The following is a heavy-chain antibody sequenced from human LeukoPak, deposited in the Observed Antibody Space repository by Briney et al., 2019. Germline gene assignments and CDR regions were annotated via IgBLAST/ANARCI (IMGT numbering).Heavy chain of an antibody. CDR1: GYTFTSYG. V-gene: IGHV1-18*01. CDR2: ISAYNGNT. CDR3: ARDITIFESGFDP. Sequence: ASVKVSCKASGYTFTSYGISWVRQAPGQGLEWMGWISAYNGNTNHAQKLQGRVTVTTDTSTSTAYMELRSLRSDDTAVYYCARDITIFESGFDPWGQGTLVTVSS. J-gene: IGHJ5*02. D-gene: IGHD3-3*01.